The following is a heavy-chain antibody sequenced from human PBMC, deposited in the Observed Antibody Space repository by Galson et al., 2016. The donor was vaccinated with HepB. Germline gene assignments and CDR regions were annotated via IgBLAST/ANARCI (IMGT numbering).Heavy chain of an antibody. V-gene: IGHV3-7*05. CDR3: ARAIATSY. CDR1: GFTFSSFW. D-gene: IGHD2-21*01. J-gene: IGHJ4*02. CDR2: IKQDGSEK. Sequence: SLRLSCAASGFTFSSFWMSWVRQAPGKGLEWVANIKQDGSEKSYVDSVKGRFTISRDNAKNSLFLQMNSLRADDTAVYDCARAIATSYWGQGALVTVPS.